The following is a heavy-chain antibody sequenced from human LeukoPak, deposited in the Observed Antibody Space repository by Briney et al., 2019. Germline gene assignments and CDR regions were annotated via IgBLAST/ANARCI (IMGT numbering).Heavy chain of an antibody. CDR1: GGSISSGDYY. V-gene: IGHV4-31*03. J-gene: IGHJ4*02. CDR2: IHYSGST. Sequence: SETLSLTCTVSGGSISSGDYYWSGIRQHPGKGLVWIGYIHYSGSTYYNPSLKSRVTISVDTSKKQFSLKLSSVTAADTAVYYCARVGVAAKSSRYFDYWGQGTLVTVSS. CDR3: ARVGVAAKSSRYFDY. D-gene: IGHD2-15*01.